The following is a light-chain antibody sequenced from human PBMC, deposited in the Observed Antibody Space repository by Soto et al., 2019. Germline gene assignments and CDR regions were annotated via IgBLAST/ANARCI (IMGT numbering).Light chain of an antibody. CDR3: QQYNNWPQT. CDR2: GAS. V-gene: IGKV3-15*01. Sequence: EIVLTQSPGTLSLSPGERATVSCRASQSVSSNYLAWYQQKPGQAPRLLIYGASSRATGIPARFSGSGSGTEFTLTISSLQSEDFAVYYCQQYNNWPQTFGQGTRWIS. J-gene: IGKJ1*01. CDR1: QSVSSN.